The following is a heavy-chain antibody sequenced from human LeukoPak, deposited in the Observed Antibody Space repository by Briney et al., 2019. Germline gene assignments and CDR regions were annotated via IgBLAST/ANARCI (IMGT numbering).Heavy chain of an antibody. V-gene: IGHV4-39*07. CDR2: IYYSRST. CDR3: ARDGGSGSYYMVDY. D-gene: IGHD3-10*01. Sequence: PSETLSLTCTVSGGSISSSSYYWGWIRQPPGKGLEWIGSIYYSRSTYYNPSLKSRVTISVETSKNQFSLKLSSVTAADTAVYYCARDGGSGSYYMVDYWGQGTLVTVSS. J-gene: IGHJ4*02. CDR1: GGSISSSSYY.